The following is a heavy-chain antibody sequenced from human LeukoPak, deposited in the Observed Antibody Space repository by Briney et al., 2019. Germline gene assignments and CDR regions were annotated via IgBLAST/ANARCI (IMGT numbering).Heavy chain of an antibody. CDR2: IYYSGST. CDR3: ARQWIQLWPYFDY. V-gene: IGHV4-39*01. Sequence: PSETLSLTCTVSGGSISSSSYYWGWIRQPPGKGLEWIGSIYYSGSTYYNPSLKSRVAISVDTSKNQFSLKLSSVTAADTAVYYCARQWIQLWPYFDYWGQGTLVTVSS. CDR1: GGSISSSSYY. J-gene: IGHJ4*02. D-gene: IGHD5-18*01.